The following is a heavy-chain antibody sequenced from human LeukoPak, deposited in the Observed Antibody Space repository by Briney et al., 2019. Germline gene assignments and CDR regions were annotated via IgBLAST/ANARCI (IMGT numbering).Heavy chain of an antibody. Sequence: GGSLRLSCAASGFIFSTYSMNWVRQAPGKGLEWVSSISDGSSTIYYADSVKGRFTISRDNAKNSLYLQMNSLRAEDTAVYYCARSYYGGDAFDIWGQGTMVTVSS. V-gene: IGHV3-48*04. J-gene: IGHJ3*02. CDR2: ISDGSSTI. CDR1: GFIFSTYS. D-gene: IGHD3-22*01. CDR3: ARSYYGGDAFDI.